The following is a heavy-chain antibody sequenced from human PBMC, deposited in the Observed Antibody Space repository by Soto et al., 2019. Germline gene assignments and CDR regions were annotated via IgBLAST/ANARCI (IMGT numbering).Heavy chain of an antibody. CDR2: TRNKANSYTT. J-gene: IGHJ2*01. CDR3: ARGYCSNGVCYRYIDL. CDR1: GFTFSDHY. Sequence: GGSLRLSCAASGFTFSDHYMDWVRQAPGKGLEWVGRTRNKANSYTTEYAASVKGRFTISRDDSKNSLYLQMNSLKTEGTAVYYCARGYCSNGVCYRYIDLWGRGTLVTVSS. D-gene: IGHD2-8*01. V-gene: IGHV3-72*01.